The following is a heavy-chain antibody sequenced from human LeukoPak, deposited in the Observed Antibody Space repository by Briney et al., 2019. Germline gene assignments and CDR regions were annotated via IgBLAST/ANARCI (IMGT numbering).Heavy chain of an antibody. Sequence: GRSLRLSCAASGFTFSHYGMHWVRQARGKGLEWVAVIWSDGTNQFYADSVKGRFTISRDDFQKTVFLQMSSLRAEDTAIYYCARDAQRGFDYSNSLQYWGQGTLVTVSS. CDR3: ARDAQRGFDYSNSLQY. CDR1: GFTFSHYG. CDR2: IWSDGTNQ. D-gene: IGHD4-11*01. J-gene: IGHJ4*02. V-gene: IGHV3-33*01.